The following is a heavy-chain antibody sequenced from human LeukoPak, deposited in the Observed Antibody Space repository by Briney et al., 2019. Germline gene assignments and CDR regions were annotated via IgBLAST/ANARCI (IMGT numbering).Heavy chain of an antibody. CDR3: ARVHYYGQGAFDI. Sequence: SETLSLTCAVYGGSFSGYYWSWIRQPPGKGLEWIGEINHSGSTNYNPSLKSRVTISVDTSKNQFSLKLSSVTAADTAVYYCARVHYYGQGAFDIWGQGTMVTVSP. CDR1: GGSFSGYY. J-gene: IGHJ3*02. D-gene: IGHD3-10*01. V-gene: IGHV4-34*01. CDR2: INHSGST.